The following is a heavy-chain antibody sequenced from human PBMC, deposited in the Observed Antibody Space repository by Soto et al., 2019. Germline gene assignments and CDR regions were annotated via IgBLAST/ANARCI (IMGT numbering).Heavy chain of an antibody. CDR2: MNPNSGNT. CDR3: ARARRYIASAGFDY. Sequence: ASVKVSCKASGYTFTSYDINWVRQATGQGLEWMGWMNPNSGNTGYAQKFQGRVTMTRNTSISTAYMELSSLRSEDTAVYYCARARRYIASAGFDYWGQGTLVTLSS. V-gene: IGHV1-8*01. CDR1: GYTFTSYD. J-gene: IGHJ4*02. D-gene: IGHD6-13*01.